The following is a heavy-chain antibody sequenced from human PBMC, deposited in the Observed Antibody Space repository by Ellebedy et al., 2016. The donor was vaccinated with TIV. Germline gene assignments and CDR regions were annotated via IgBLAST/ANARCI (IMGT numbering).Heavy chain of an antibody. D-gene: IGHD3-16*02. CDR2: INPSGGDT. Sequence: AASVKVSCKASGYTFTNYFIHWVRQAPGQGLEWMGMINPSGGDTTYAQKFLARITMTRDISTSTVYMELSSLTSEDTAVYYFARRYYDFTWGSYRSKLGHGMDVWGQGTTVTVSS. CDR1: GYTFTNYF. J-gene: IGHJ6*02. V-gene: IGHV1-46*01. CDR3: ARRYYDFTWGSYRSKLGHGMDV.